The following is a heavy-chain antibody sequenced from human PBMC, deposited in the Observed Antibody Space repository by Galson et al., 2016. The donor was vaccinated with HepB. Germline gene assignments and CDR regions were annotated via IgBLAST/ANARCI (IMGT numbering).Heavy chain of an antibody. D-gene: IGHD2-2*01. J-gene: IGHJ5*02. CDR2: ISSSSSYV. CDR3: ARGTVPAGRGSLTFDP. V-gene: IGHV3-21*01. Sequence: SLRLSCAASGFIFSSYTMNWVRQAPGKGLEWVSSISSSSSYVDYADTVKGRFTISRDNAKNSLYLQMSSLRAEDTAVYYCARGTVPAGRGSLTFDPWGQGTLVTVSS. CDR1: GFIFSSYT.